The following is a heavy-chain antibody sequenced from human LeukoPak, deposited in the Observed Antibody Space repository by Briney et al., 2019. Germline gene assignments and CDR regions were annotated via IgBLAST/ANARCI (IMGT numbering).Heavy chain of an antibody. Sequence: SETLSLTCTVSGGSISSYFWNWLRQPPGKGLEWLGSIYYSGNTNYNPSLKSRVTISVDTSKSQFSLKLSSVTAADTAVYYCARSYDSGSFWPDYWGQGTLVTVSS. J-gene: IGHJ4*02. CDR3: ARSYDSGSFWPDY. CDR1: GGSISSYF. D-gene: IGHD3-10*01. CDR2: IYYSGNT. V-gene: IGHV4-59*01.